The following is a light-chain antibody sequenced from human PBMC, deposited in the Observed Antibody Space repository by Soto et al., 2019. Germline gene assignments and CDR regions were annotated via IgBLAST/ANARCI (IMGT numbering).Light chain of an antibody. CDR3: SSYTSSSTPLYV. V-gene: IGLV2-14*01. CDR2: DVS. Sequence: QSALTQPASVSESPGQSITISCTGTSSDVGGYNYVSWYQQHPGKAPKLMIYDVSNRPSGVSNRSSGSKSGNTASLTISGLQAEDEADYYCSSYTSSSTPLYVFGTGTKVTVL. CDR1: SSDVGGYNY. J-gene: IGLJ1*01.